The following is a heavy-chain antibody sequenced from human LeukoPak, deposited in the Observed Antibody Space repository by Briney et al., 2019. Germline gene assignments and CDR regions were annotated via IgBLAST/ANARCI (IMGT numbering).Heavy chain of an antibody. V-gene: IGHV4-34*01. D-gene: IGHD5-18*01. J-gene: IGHJ4*02. CDR2: INHSGST. CDR1: GGSFSGYY. Sequence: PSETLSLTCAVYGGSFSGYYWSWIRQPPGKGLEWIGEINHSGSTNYNPSLKSRVTISVDTSKNQFSLKLSSVTAADTAVYYCARVKGYSYGHDYWGQGTLVTVSS. CDR3: ARVKGYSYGHDY.